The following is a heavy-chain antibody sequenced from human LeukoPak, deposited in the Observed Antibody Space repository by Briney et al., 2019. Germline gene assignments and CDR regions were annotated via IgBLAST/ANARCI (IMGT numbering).Heavy chain of an antibody. Sequence: PSETLSLTCAVYGGSFSGYYWGWIRQPPGKGLEWIGEINHSGSTNYNPSLKSRVTISVDTSKNQFSLKLSSVTAADTAVYYCARVNPGLRYFGYWGQGTLVTVSS. CDR2: INHSGST. V-gene: IGHV4-34*01. D-gene: IGHD3-9*01. CDR3: ARVNPGLRYFGY. J-gene: IGHJ4*02. CDR1: GGSFSGYY.